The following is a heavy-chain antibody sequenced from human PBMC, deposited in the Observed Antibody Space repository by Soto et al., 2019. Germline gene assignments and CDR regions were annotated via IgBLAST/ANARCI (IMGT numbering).Heavy chain of an antibody. J-gene: IGHJ3*02. Sequence: QVQLVHSGAEVKKPGSSVKVSCKASGGTFSSYAISWVRQAPGQGLEWMGGIIPIFGTANNAQKFQGRVTITADKSTSTSYMELSSLRSEDTAVYYCAREYYYASSGYYNNDAFDIWGQGTMVTVSS. V-gene: IGHV1-69*06. CDR3: AREYYYASSGYYNNDAFDI. CDR1: GGTFSSYA. CDR2: IIPIFGTA. D-gene: IGHD3-22*01.